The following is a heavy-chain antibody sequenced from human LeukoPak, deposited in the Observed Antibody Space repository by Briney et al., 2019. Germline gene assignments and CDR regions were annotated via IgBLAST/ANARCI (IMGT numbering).Heavy chain of an antibody. D-gene: IGHD5-12*01. Sequence: PGRSLRLSCAASGFTFSSYGMHWVRQAPGKGLEWVAVISYDGSNKYYADSVKGRFTISRDNSKNTLYLQMNSLRADDTAVYYCAKGGGYESAGDYWGQGTLVTVSS. CDR1: GFTFSSYG. CDR2: ISYDGSNK. CDR3: AKGGGYESAGDY. J-gene: IGHJ4*02. V-gene: IGHV3-30*18.